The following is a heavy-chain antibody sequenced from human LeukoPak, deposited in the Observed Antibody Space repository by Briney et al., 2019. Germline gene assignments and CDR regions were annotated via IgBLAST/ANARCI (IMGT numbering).Heavy chain of an antibody. CDR1: GGSISSGGYY. Sequence: SQTLSLTCTVSGGSISSGGYYWSWIRQHPGKGLEWIGYIYYSGSTNYNPSLKSRVTISVDTSKNQFSLKLSSVTAADTAVYYCARLLGYCSGGSCYSRGYYYYGMDVWGQGTTVTVSS. V-gene: IGHV4-31*03. CDR3: ARLLGYCSGGSCYSRGYYYYGMDV. D-gene: IGHD2-15*01. J-gene: IGHJ6*02. CDR2: IYYSGST.